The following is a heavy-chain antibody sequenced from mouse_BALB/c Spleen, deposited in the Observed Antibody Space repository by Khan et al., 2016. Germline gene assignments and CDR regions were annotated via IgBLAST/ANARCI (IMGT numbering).Heavy chain of an antibody. CDR2: ISSGGSS. Sequence: EVELVESGGGLVKPGGSLKLSCAASGFTFSSYAMSWVRQTPEKRLEGVASISSGGSSFYPAILKDRFTISSDNARHIRYLQMSSLRSEDPAMYYCASKVYYFDYWGQGTTLTVSS. J-gene: IGHJ2*01. CDR3: ASKVYYFDY. CDR1: GFTFSSYA. V-gene: IGHV5-6-5*01.